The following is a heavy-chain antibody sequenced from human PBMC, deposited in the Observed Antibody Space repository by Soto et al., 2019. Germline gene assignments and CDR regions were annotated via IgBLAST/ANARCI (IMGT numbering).Heavy chain of an antibody. V-gene: IGHV1-18*01. CDR1: GYTFTSYG. CDR2: ISAYNGNT. D-gene: IGHD5-18*01. J-gene: IGHJ4*02. CDR3: ARDLGTSKSGYSYGY. Sequence: ASVKVSCKASGYTFTSYGIRWVRQAPGQGLEWMGWISAYNGNTNYAQKLQGRVTMTTDTSTSTAYMELRSLRSDDTAVYYCARDLGTSKSGYSYGYWGQGTLVTVSS.